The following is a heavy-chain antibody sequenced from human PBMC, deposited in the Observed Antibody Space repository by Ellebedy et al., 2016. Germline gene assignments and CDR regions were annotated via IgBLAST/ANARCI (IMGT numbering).Heavy chain of an antibody. Sequence: GESLKISCAASGITFSSYAMSWVRQAPGKGLEWVSGISGSGSHTYYADSVKGRFTISRANSENTFYLHMDSLRAEDTAFYYCAKDQTGYYRPFDNWGQGTLVTVSS. CDR2: ISGSGSHT. D-gene: IGHD3-9*01. CDR3: AKDQTGYYRPFDN. V-gene: IGHV3-23*01. J-gene: IGHJ4*02. CDR1: GITFSSYA.